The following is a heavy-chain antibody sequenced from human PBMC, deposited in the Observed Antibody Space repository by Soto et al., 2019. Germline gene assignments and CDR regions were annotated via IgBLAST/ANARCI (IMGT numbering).Heavy chain of an antibody. CDR2: ISYDGINK. CDR3: AKDKPGTTSFDY. V-gene: IGHV3-30-3*01. CDR1: EFTFITYV. J-gene: IGHJ4*02. Sequence: GGSLRLSCAASEFTFITYVMHWVRQAPGKGLEWVAVISYDGINKDYADSVKGRFTISRDNSKNTLYLQLNTLRADDTAVYYCAKDKPGTTSFDYWGQGTLVTVSS. D-gene: IGHD1-1*01.